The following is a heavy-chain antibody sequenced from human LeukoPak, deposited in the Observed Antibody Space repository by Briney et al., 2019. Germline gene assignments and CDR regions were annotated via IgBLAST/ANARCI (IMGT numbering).Heavy chain of an antibody. CDR1: GGSISSYY. CDR3: ARDLRSSSFGRYNWFDP. D-gene: IGHD6-13*01. Sequence: SETLSLTCTVSGGSISSYYWSWIRQPPGKGLEWIGYIYTSGSTNYNPSLKSRVTISVDTSKNQFSLKLSSVTAADTAVYYCARDLRSSSFGRYNWFDPWGQGTLVTVSS. V-gene: IGHV4-59*01. CDR2: IYTSGST. J-gene: IGHJ5*02.